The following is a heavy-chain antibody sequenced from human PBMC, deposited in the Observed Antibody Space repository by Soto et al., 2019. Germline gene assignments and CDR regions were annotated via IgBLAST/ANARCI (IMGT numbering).Heavy chain of an antibody. D-gene: IGHD3-22*01. Sequence: EVQLLESGGGLVQPGGSLRLSCAASGFTFSSYAMSWVRQALGKGLEWVSAISGSGGSTYYADSVKGRFTISRDNSKNTLYLQMKSLRAEDTAVYYCAKPYYYDSSGPQAHHDAFDIWGQGTMVTVSS. V-gene: IGHV3-23*01. CDR1: GFTFSSYA. CDR3: AKPYYYDSSGPQAHHDAFDI. J-gene: IGHJ3*02. CDR2: ISGSGGST.